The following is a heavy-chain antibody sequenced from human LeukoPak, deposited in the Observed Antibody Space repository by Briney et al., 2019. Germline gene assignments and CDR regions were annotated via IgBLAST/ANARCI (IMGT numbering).Heavy chain of an antibody. CDR1: GFPFSTSG. D-gene: IGHD3-16*01. V-gene: IGHV3-48*01. CDR3: ATDWPVW. Sequence: PGGSLRLSCEASGFPFSTSGMHWVRRAPGKGLDWISYISTGSSIIHYADSVQGRFTISRDDGKNSLYLQMNSLRVEDTAVSHCATDWPVWWGQGILVTVSS. J-gene: IGHJ4*02. CDR2: ISTGSSII.